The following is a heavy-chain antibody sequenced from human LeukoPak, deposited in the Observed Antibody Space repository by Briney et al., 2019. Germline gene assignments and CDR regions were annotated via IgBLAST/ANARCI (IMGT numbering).Heavy chain of an antibody. CDR3: ARVRDGYNYRSFDY. Sequence: GGSLRLSCAASGFTFSSYWMHWVRQAPGKGLVWVSRINSDGSSTSYADSVKGRFTISRDNAKNTLYLQMNSLRAEDTAVYYCARVRDGYNYRSFDYWGQGALVTVSS. V-gene: IGHV3-74*01. J-gene: IGHJ4*02. CDR2: INSDGSST. D-gene: IGHD5-24*01. CDR1: GFTFSSYW.